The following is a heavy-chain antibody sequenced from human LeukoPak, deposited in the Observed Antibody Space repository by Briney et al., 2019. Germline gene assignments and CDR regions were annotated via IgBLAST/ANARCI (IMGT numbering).Heavy chain of an antibody. Sequence: GGSLRLSCAASGFTFSTYAMTWVRQAPGKGLEWVSAISGAVDNTYYADSVRGRFTISRDNSKNTLYLQMNSLRAGDTAVYYCAKRLLSYGDSPPIDYWGQGTLVTVSS. CDR2: ISGAVDNT. D-gene: IGHD4-17*01. CDR1: GFTFSTYA. V-gene: IGHV3-23*01. J-gene: IGHJ4*02. CDR3: AKRLLSYGDSPPIDY.